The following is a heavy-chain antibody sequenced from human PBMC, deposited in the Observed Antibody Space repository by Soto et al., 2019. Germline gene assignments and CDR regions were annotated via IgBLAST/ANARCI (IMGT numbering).Heavy chain of an antibody. J-gene: IGHJ5*02. CDR1: GGNFADLC. V-gene: IGHV5-51*01. Sequence: PGLLQKNSYKGSGGNFADLCSSLIRKMPGKGLEWMGSIYPGDSDTSYSPSFQGQVTISADKSISTAYLQWSSLKASDTAMYYCARLSIAARHWFDPWGQGTLVTVSS. CDR3: ARLSIAARHWFDP. CDR2: IYPGDSDT. D-gene: IGHD6-6*01.